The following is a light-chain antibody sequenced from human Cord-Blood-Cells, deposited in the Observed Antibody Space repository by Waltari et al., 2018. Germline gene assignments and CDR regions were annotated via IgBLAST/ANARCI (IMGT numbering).Light chain of an antibody. CDR2: GAS. Sequence: EIVMTQSPATLSVSPRERATLSCRPSQSVSSNLAWYQQKPGQAPRLLIYGASTRATGIPARFSGSGSGTEFTLTISSLQSEDFAVYYCQQYNNWPPWTFGQGTKVEIK. CDR3: QQYNNWPPWT. J-gene: IGKJ1*01. V-gene: IGKV3-15*01. CDR1: QSVSSN.